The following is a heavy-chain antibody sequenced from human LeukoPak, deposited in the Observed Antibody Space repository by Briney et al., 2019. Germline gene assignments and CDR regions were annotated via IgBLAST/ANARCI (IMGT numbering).Heavy chain of an antibody. D-gene: IGHD3-10*01. CDR1: GGSISRYY. Sequence: PSETLSLTCTVSGGSISRYYSGRIRQPPRKGREWSGYIYYSGSTNYNPSLKSRVTISVDTSKNQFSLKLSSVTAADTAVYYCATMVQGVHTYFGSWGQGNLVGVSS. V-gene: IGHV4-59*01. CDR3: ATMVQGVHTYFGS. CDR2: IYYSGST. J-gene: IGHJ4*02.